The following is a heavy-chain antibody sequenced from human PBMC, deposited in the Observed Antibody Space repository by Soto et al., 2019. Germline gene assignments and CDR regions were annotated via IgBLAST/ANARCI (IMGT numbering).Heavy chain of an antibody. CDR2: IYSGGST. CDR1: GFTVSSNY. CDR3: ARDLRDSSSWYYFDY. V-gene: IGHV3-53*04. D-gene: IGHD6-13*01. J-gene: IGHJ4*02. Sequence: GGSLRLSCAASGFTVSSNYMSWVRQAPGKGLEWVSVIYSGGSTYYADSVKGRFTISRHNSKNTLYLQMNSLRAEDTAVYYCARDLRDSSSWYYFDYWGQGTLVTVSS.